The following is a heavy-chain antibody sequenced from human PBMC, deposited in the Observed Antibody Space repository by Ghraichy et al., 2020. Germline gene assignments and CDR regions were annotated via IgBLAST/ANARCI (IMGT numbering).Heavy chain of an antibody. CDR1: GGSFSGYY. CDR3: ASVPDGPPGNWNYDD. Sequence: SETLSLTCAVYGGSFSGYYWSWIRQPPGKGLEWIGEINHSGSTNYNPSLKSRVTISVDTSKNQFSLKLSSVTATDTAVYYCASVPDGPPGNWNYDDWGQGTLVTVSS. V-gene: IGHV4-34*01. J-gene: IGHJ4*02. CDR2: INHSGST. D-gene: IGHD1-7*01.